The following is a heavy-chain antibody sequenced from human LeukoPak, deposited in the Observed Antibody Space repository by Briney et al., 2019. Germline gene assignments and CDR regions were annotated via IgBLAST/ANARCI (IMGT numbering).Heavy chain of an antibody. CDR2: IIPILGIA. D-gene: IGHD6-13*01. V-gene: IGHV1-69*04. CDR1: GGTFSSYT. Sequence: ASVKVSCKASGGTFSSYTINWVRQAPGQGLEWMGRIIPILGIANYAQKFQGRVTITADKSTSTAYMELSSLRSEDTAVYYCARDGIASRSYYYYGMDVWGQGTTVTVSS. CDR3: ARDGIASRSYYYYGMDV. J-gene: IGHJ6*02.